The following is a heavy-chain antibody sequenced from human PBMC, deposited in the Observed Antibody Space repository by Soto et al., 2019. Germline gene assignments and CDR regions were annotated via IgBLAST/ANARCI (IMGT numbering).Heavy chain of an antibody. Sequence: XGSLRLSCAASGFTFSSYAMHWVRQAPGKGLEWVAVISYDGSNKYYADSVKGRFTISRDNSKNTLYLQMNSLRAEDTAVYYCARDMFPYSSSFFDYWGQGTLVTVSS. CDR2: ISYDGSNK. D-gene: IGHD6-13*01. CDR3: ARDMFPYSSSFFDY. J-gene: IGHJ4*02. V-gene: IGHV3-30-3*01. CDR1: GFTFSSYA.